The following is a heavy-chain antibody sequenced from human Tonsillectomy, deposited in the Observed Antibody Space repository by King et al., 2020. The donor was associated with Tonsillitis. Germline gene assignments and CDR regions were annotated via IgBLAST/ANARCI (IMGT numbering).Heavy chain of an antibody. Sequence: VQLVESGGGLVQPGGSLRLSCAASGFSFSTYEMNWVRQAPGKGLEWVSYISTSGSTIYYADSVKGRFTISRDNAKNSLYLQMKSMRAEDTAVYYCAWVDFSLYYYYMDVWGKGTTVTVSS. J-gene: IGHJ6*03. CDR2: ISTSGSTI. CDR1: GFSFSTYE. CDR3: AWVDFSLYYYYMDV. V-gene: IGHV3-48*03. D-gene: IGHD3-3*01.